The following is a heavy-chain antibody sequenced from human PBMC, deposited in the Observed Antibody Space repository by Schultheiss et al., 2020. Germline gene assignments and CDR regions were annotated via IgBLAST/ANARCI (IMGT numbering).Heavy chain of an antibody. Sequence: GGSLRLSCAASGFTFSSYGMHWVRQAPGKGLEWVAVISYDGSNKYYADSVKGRFTISRDNSKNTLYLQMNSLRAEDTAVYYCAKSGYSRYYYYYYGMDVWGQGTTVTVSS. J-gene: IGHJ6*02. CDR2: ISYDGSNK. CDR1: GFTFSSYG. CDR3: AKSGYSRYYYYYYGMDV. D-gene: IGHD3-22*01. V-gene: IGHV3-30*18.